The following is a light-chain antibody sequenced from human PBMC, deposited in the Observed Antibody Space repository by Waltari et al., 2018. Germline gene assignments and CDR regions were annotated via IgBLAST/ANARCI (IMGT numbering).Light chain of an antibody. Sequence: LLTQSPDTLALSPGESATLSCRASQSVSSSYLAWYQQKPGQPPRLLIYGTSSRATGIPDRFSGSGPGTEFTLTISRLEPEDFAVYYCQQYRGSPPWTFGQGSKVEIK. J-gene: IGKJ1*01. V-gene: IGKV3-20*01. CDR2: GTS. CDR1: QSVSSSY. CDR3: QQYRGSPPWT.